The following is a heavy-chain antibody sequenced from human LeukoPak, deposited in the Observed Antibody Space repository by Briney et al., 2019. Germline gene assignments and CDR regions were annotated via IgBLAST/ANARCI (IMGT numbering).Heavy chain of an antibody. Sequence: PETLSLTCTVSGGSISSYYWSWIRQPPGKGLEWIGYIYYSGSTNYNPSLKSRVTISVDTSKNQFSLKLSSVTAADTAVYYCARVSSSSWYLIDYWGQGTLVTVSS. CDR3: ARVSSSSWYLIDY. CDR2: IYYSGST. D-gene: IGHD6-13*01. V-gene: IGHV4-59*01. J-gene: IGHJ4*02. CDR1: GGSISSYY.